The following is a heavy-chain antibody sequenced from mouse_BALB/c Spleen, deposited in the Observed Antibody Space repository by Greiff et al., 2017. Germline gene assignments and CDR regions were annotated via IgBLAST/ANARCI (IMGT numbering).Heavy chain of an antibody. CDR1: GFTFSSYT. V-gene: IGHV5-6-4*01. Sequence: DVMLVESGGGLVKPGGSLKLSCAASGFTFSSYTMSWVRQTPEKRLEWVATISSGGSYTYYPDSVKGRFTISRDNAKNTLYLQMSSLKSEDTAMYYCTRDGYYYAMDYWGQGTSVTVSS. CDR3: TRDGYYYAMDY. J-gene: IGHJ4*01. CDR2: ISSGGSYT.